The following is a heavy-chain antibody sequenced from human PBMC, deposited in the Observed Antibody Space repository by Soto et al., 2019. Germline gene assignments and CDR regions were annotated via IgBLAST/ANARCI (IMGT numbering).Heavy chain of an antibody. Sequence: GGSLRLSCAASGFTFSTYAMSWVRQAPGKGLEWVSAISGSGDITYYAVSVKGRFTISRDNSKNTLYLQMNSLRAEDTAIYYCAQFSAPSIPGSSSEPEYWGQGTLVTVSS. V-gene: IGHV3-23*01. CDR1: GFTFSTYA. CDR2: ISGSGDIT. J-gene: IGHJ4*02. D-gene: IGHD6-6*01. CDR3: AQFSAPSIPGSSSEPEY.